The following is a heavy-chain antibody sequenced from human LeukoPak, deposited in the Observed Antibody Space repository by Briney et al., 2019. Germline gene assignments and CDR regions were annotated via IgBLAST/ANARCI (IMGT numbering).Heavy chain of an antibody. CDR1: GGSLSGNY. CDR2: MLYSGWT. CDR3: VRHSRSEKFSWDY. J-gene: IGHJ4*02. Sequence: SETLSLTCGVYGGSLSGNYWRWVRQPPGMGREWGGQMLYSGWTTYSPSLKYRVTMSVDTSRDQFSLKLGSVTAAGTARYYCVRHSRSEKFSWDYWGQGTLVTVSS. D-gene: IGHD2/OR15-2a*01. V-gene: IGHV4-59*08.